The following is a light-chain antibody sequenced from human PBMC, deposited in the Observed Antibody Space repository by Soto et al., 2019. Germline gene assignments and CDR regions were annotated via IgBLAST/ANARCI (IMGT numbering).Light chain of an antibody. J-gene: IGKJ2*01. CDR3: QQYGSSPLT. CDR2: GAS. V-gene: IGKV3-20*01. Sequence: EIVLTQSPGTLSLSPGERATLSCRASQTVSSNYLAWYQQKPGQAPRLLIYGASSRATGIPDRFSGSVSGTDFTLTISSLEPEDFAVYYCQQYGSSPLTFGQGTKLEIK. CDR1: QTVSSNY.